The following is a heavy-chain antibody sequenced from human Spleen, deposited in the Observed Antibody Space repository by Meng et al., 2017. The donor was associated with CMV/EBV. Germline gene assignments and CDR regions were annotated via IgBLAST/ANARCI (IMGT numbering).Heavy chain of an antibody. CDR1: GFTFSSYA. CDR3: AGAYSGTTWINYYGMDV. CDR2: ISSDGSNK. J-gene: IGHJ6*02. Sequence: GESLKISCAASGFTFSSYAMHWVRQAPGKGLERVAVISSDGSNKYYADSVKGRFTISRDNSKNRLYLQMNSLRAEDTAVYYCAGAYSGTTWINYYGMDVWGQGTTVTVSS. V-gene: IGHV3-30-3*01. D-gene: IGHD1-7*01.